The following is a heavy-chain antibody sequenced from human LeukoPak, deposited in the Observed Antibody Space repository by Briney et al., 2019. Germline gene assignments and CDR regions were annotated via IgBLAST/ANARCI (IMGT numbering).Heavy chain of an antibody. D-gene: IGHD3-10*01. V-gene: IGHV3-64*01. CDR1: GFTFGDYI. J-gene: IGHJ6*02. CDR2: ISGNGGNT. Sequence: PGGSLRLSCAASGFTFGDYIMHWVRQAPGKGLECVSVISGNGGNTYYANSVKGRFTISRDNSKNTLYLQMGSLRVEDMAVYYCARDLDYYGSGSSIHWYYGMDVWGQGSTVTVSS. CDR3: ARDLDYYGSGSSIHWYYGMDV.